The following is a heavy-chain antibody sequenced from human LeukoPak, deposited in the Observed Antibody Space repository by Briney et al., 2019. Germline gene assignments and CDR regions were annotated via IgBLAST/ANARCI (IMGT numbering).Heavy chain of an antibody. D-gene: IGHD1-26*01. V-gene: IGHV3-30*18. CDR2: ISYDGGNK. Sequence: GGSLRLSCAASGLTFSSYGMHWVRQAPGKGLEWVAVISYDGGNKYYADSVKGRFTISRDNSKNTLYLQMNSLRAEDTAVYYCAKDEEKEWELLYAFDIWGQGTMVTVSS. CDR1: GLTFSSYG. J-gene: IGHJ3*02. CDR3: AKDEEKEWELLYAFDI.